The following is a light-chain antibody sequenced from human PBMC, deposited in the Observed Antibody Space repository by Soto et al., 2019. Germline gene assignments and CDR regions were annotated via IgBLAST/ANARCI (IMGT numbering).Light chain of an antibody. V-gene: IGLV2-11*01. J-gene: IGLJ1*01. CDR2: DVS. Sequence: QSALTHPRSVSGSPGQSVTISCTGTSSDVGGYNYVSWYQQHPGKAPKLMIYDVSKRPSGVPDRFSGSKSGNTASLTISGLQAEDEADYYCCSYAGSYFYVFGTGTKVTVL. CDR1: SSDVGGYNY. CDR3: CSYAGSYFYV.